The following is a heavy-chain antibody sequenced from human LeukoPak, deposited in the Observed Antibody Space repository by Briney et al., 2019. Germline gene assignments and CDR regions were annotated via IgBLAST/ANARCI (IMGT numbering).Heavy chain of an antibody. Sequence: WGSLRLSCAASGFTFTRYGMSWVGQAPGKGLEWVSSISGSGDSTYYADSVKGRFTISRDNSKNTLYLQMNNLRAEDTAVYYCAPRVVGSAPFDYWGQGTLVTVSS. CDR1: GFTFTRYG. CDR2: ISGSGDST. V-gene: IGHV3-23*01. D-gene: IGHD2-15*01. CDR3: APRVVGSAPFDY. J-gene: IGHJ4*02.